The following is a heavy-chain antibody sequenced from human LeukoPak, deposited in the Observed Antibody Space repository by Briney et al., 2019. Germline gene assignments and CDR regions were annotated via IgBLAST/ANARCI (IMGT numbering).Heavy chain of an antibody. CDR2: ISHDGTYK. CDR1: GFTFGSHV. Sequence: QPGRSLRLACAASGFTFGSHVMHWVRQAPGKGLEWVAVISHDGTYKYYTESVKGRFTISRDNSKNTLYLQMNSLRAEDTAVYYCARDLSSGYSTFDYWGQGTLVTVSS. J-gene: IGHJ4*02. V-gene: IGHV3-30*10. CDR3: ARDLSSGYSTFDY. D-gene: IGHD3-22*01.